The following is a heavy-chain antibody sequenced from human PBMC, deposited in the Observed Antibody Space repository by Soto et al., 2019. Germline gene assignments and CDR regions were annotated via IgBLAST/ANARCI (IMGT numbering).Heavy chain of an antibody. CDR3: ARDPHDFWNSYFCAP. CDR1: GYPFDTYG. Sequence: ASVKVSCKASGYPFDTYGINWVRQAPGQRPEWMGWISAYNGQTHYAQNFQGRVTMATDTSTNTSYMELRSLRSDDTAVYYCARDPHDFWNSYFCAPWGPGTLVTVSS. V-gene: IGHV1-18*01. D-gene: IGHD3-3*01. CDR2: ISAYNGQT. J-gene: IGHJ5*02.